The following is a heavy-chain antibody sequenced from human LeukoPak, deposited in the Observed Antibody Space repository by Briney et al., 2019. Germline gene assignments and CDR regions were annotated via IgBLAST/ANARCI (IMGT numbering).Heavy chain of an antibody. J-gene: IGHJ6*03. Sequence: SVKVSCKASGGTFRTYSVTWVRQAPGQGLEWMVGIIPIFCTPNYAQKFQGRVKVTTDDATGTAYMELSSLMSEDTGIYYCARVDRYHFYLDVWGKGTPVTVSS. CDR1: GGTFRTYS. V-gene: IGHV1-69*05. CDR3: ARVDRYHFYLDV. CDR2: IIPIFCTP.